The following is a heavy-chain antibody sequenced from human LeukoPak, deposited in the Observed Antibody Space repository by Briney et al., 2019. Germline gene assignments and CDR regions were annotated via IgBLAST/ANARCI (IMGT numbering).Heavy chain of an antibody. Sequence: SETLSLTCSVSGGSISSSSYYWGWIRQPPGKGLEWIGSIYYSGSTYYNPSLKSRVTISVDTSKNQFSLKLSSVTAADTAVYYCARDLLYKFGGGRNYYFDYWGQGTLVTVSS. D-gene: IGHD2/OR15-2a*01. CDR2: IYYSGST. CDR3: ARDLLYKFGGGRNYYFDY. V-gene: IGHV4-39*07. J-gene: IGHJ4*02. CDR1: GGSISSSSYY.